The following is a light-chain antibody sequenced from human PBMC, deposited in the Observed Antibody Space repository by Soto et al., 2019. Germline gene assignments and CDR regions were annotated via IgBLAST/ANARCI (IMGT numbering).Light chain of an antibody. Sequence: EIVLTQSPGTLSLSPGERATLSCRASQSVSSSYLAWYQQKPGQAPRLLIYGASSRATGIPARFSGSGSGTDFTLTISSLQTEDFAVYYCQQYDSSPLTFGGGTKVEIK. CDR1: QSVSSSY. J-gene: IGKJ4*01. CDR3: QQYDSSPLT. CDR2: GAS. V-gene: IGKV3-20*01.